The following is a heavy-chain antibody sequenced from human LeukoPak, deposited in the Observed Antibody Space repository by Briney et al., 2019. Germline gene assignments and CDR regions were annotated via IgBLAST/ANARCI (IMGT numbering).Heavy chain of an antibody. CDR2: IYYSGST. D-gene: IGHD2-2*01. CDR3: ALQGYCSSTSCLN. Sequence: SETLSLTCTVSGGSISISSYYWGWIRQPPGKGLEWIGCIYYSGSTYYNPSLKSRVTISVDTSKNQFSLKLSSVTAADTDVYYCALQGYCSSTSCLNWGQGTLVTVSS. V-gene: IGHV4-39*01. J-gene: IGHJ4*02. CDR1: GGSISISSYY.